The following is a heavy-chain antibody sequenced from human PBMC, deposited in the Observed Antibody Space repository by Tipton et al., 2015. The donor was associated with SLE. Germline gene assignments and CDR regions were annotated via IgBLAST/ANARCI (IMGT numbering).Heavy chain of an antibody. CDR3: ASSLIVADAGDAFDI. D-gene: IGHD5-12*01. CDR1: GFTFSTYW. V-gene: IGHV4-59*01. Sequence: LRLSCAASGFTFSTYWMTWIRQPPGKGLEWIGYIYYSGSTYYNPSLKSRVTISVDTSKNQFSLKLSSVTAADTAVYYCASSLIVADAGDAFDIWGQGTMVTVSS. CDR2: IYYSGST. J-gene: IGHJ3*02.